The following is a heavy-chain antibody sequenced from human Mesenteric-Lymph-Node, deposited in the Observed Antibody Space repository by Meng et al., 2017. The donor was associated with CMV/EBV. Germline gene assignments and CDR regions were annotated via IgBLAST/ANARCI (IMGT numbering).Heavy chain of an antibody. CDR2: INPNSGGT. CDR1: GYTFTGYY. Sequence: ASVKVSCKASGYTFTGYYMHWARQAPGQGLEWMGWINPNSGGTNYAQKFQGRVTMTRDTSISTAYMELSRLRSDDTAVYYCARGGPNWNYYYYYGMDVWGQGTTVTVSS. CDR3: ARGGPNWNYYYYYGMDV. V-gene: IGHV1-2*02. D-gene: IGHD1-1*01. J-gene: IGHJ6*02.